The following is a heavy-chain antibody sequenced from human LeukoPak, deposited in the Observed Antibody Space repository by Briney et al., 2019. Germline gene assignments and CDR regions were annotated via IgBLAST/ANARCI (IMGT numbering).Heavy chain of an antibody. D-gene: IGHD4-23*01. Sequence: SETLSLTCTVSGGSISSSSYYWGWIRQPPGKGLEWIGSIYYSGSTYYNPSLKSRVTISVDTSKNQFSLKLSAVTAAETAAYYCARDPWSGDYGGDYWGQGTLVTVSS. J-gene: IGHJ4*02. CDR3: ARDPWSGDYGGDY. CDR1: GGSISSSSYY. CDR2: IYYSGST. V-gene: IGHV4-39*07.